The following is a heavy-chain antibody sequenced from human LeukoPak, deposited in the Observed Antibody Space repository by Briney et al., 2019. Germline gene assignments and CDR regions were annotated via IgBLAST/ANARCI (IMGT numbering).Heavy chain of an antibody. CDR3: ARERRSRRGVDFDY. CDR1: GFSFRGYY. Sequence: GGSLRLSCAASGFSFRGYYMGWIRQAPGKGLEWLSYISDSGSIIYYADSVKGRFTISRDNAKNSLYLQMNSLRAEDTAVYYCARERRSRRGVDFDYWGQGTLVTVSS. CDR2: ISDSGSII. D-gene: IGHD2-2*01. J-gene: IGHJ4*02. V-gene: IGHV3-11*01.